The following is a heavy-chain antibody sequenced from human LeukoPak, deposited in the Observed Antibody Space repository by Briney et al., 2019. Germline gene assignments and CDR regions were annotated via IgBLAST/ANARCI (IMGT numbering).Heavy chain of an antibody. D-gene: IGHD3-10*01. V-gene: IGHV4-34*01. Sequence: KPTETLSLTCAVYDGSFSGYYWSWIRQPPGKGLEWIGEINHSGSTNYNPSLKSRVTISVDPSKSQFSLKLSSVTAADTAVYYCARGIMVRGVKGVWWFDPWGQGTLVTVSS. CDR2: INHSGST. CDR3: ARGIMVRGVKGVWWFDP. CDR1: DGSFSGYY. J-gene: IGHJ5*02.